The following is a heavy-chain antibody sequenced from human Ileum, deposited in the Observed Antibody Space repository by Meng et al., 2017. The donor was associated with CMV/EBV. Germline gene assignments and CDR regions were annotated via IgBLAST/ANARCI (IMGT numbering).Heavy chain of an antibody. CDR1: GESFSGHF. D-gene: IGHD1-26*01. CDR3: AKWEESSNYQYLQQ. V-gene: IGHV4-34*01. CDR2: INHSGST. Sequence: GSLRLSCAVYGESFSGHFWSWIRQPPGKGLEWIGDINHSGSTNYNPSLKSRVSISIFTSKNQFSLNLTSVTAADTAIYYCAKWEESSNYQYLQQWGQGTLVTVSS. J-gene: IGHJ1*01.